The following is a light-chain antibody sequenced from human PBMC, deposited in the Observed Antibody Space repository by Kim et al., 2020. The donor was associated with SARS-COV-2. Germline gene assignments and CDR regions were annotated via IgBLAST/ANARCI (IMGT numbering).Light chain of an antibody. J-gene: IGLJ1*01. CDR2: YDS. V-gene: IGLV3-21*01. Sequence: SYELTQPPSVSVAPGETATITCGGDDIGKKSVHWYQQRPGQAPVLFIYYDSGRPSGVPERFSGSNSGNTATLTIRGVEAGDEADYYCQVWESRTDHVIFG. CDR3: QVWESRTDHVI. CDR1: DIGKKS.